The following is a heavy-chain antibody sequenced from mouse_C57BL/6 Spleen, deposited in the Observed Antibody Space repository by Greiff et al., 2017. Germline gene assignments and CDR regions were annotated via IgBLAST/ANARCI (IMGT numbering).Heavy chain of an antibody. J-gene: IGHJ3*01. V-gene: IGHV6-3*01. CDR2: IRLKSDNYAT. CDR1: GFTFSNYW. Sequence: EVKVEESGGGLVQPGGSMKLSCVASGFTFSNYWMNWVRQSPEKGLEWVAQIRLKSDNYATHYAESVRGRFTISRDDSKSSVYLQMNNLMAEDTGIYYCTVGAYWGQGTLLTVSA. CDR3: TVGAY.